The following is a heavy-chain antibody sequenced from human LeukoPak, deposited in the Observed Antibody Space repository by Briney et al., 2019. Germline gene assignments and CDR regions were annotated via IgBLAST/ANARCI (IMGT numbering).Heavy chain of an antibody. J-gene: IGHJ5*02. CDR1: GGTFSSYA. CDR3: AREDILTGYLVS. CDR2: IIPIFGTA. Sequence: ASVKVSCKASGGTFSSYAISWVRQAPGQGLEWMGGIIPIFGTANYAQKFQGRVTITADESTSTAYMELSSLRSDDTAVYYCAREDILTGYLVSWGQGTLVTVSS. V-gene: IGHV1-69*13. D-gene: IGHD3-9*01.